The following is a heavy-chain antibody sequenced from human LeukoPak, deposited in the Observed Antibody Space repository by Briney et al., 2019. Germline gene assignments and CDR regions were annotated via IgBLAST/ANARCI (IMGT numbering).Heavy chain of an antibody. V-gene: IGHV3-23*01. J-gene: IGHJ4*02. CDR3: ARGASGSYYVDY. CDR2: FCGSGGAT. D-gene: IGHD1-26*01. CDR1: GFTFTGYA. Sequence: GGSLRLSCVASGFTFTGYAMTWVRQAPGKGLEWVSGFCGSGGATCYADSVKGRVTISRDNAKNTVYLQMNSLRAEDTAVYYCARGASGSYYVDYWGQGTLVTVSS.